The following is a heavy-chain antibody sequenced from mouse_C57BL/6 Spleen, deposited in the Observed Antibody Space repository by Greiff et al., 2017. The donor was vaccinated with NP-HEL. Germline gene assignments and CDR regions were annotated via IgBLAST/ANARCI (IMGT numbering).Heavy chain of an antibody. CDR3: ARQITTVVVHYWYFDV. CDR1: GFSLTSYA. J-gene: IGHJ1*03. Sequence: VHLVESGPGLVAPSQCLSITCTVSGFSLTSYAISWVRQPPGKGLEWLGVIWTGGGTNYNSALKSRLSISKDNSKSQVFLKMNSLQTDDTARYYCARQITTVVVHYWYFDVWGTGTTVTVSS. D-gene: IGHD1-1*01. CDR2: IWTGGGT. V-gene: IGHV2-9-1*01.